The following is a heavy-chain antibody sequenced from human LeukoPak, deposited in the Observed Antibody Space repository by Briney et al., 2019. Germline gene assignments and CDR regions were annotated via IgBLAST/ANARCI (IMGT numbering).Heavy chain of an antibody. CDR3: ARVYDFWSGGSDYYYMDV. CDR2: IYYSGST. D-gene: IGHD3-3*01. J-gene: IGHJ6*03. Sequence: SETLSLTCTVSGGSISSYYWSWIRQPPGKGLEWIGYIYYSGSTNYNPSLKSRVTISVDTSKNQFSLKLSSVTAADTAVYYCARVYDFWSGGSDYYYMDVWGKGSTVTVSS. CDR1: GGSISSYY. V-gene: IGHV4-59*01.